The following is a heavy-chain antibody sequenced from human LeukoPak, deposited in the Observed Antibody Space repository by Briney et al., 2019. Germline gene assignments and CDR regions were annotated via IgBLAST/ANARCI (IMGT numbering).Heavy chain of an antibody. J-gene: IGHJ4*02. CDR2: INHSGST. Sequence: PSETLSLTCAVYGGSFSGYYWSWIRQPPGKGLEWIGEINHSGSTNYNPSLKSRVTISVDTSKNQFSLKLSSVTAADTAVYYCARAGSPIVPAANVYWGQGTLVTVSS. D-gene: IGHD2-2*01. CDR1: GGSFSGYY. V-gene: IGHV4-34*01. CDR3: ARAGSPIVPAANVY.